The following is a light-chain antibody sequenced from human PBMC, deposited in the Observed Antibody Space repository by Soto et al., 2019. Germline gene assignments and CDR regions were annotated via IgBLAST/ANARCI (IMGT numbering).Light chain of an antibody. CDR2: GAS. V-gene: IGKV1-9*01. Sequence: IKLTQSPSSLSASVGDSVTITCRASQGIINYLAWYQQKPGKAPKLLIYGASTLQSGVPSRFGGSGSGTDFPLTVSRLHPEDFATYYCQQLLIYPPTFGPGTKGDIK. CDR1: QGIINY. J-gene: IGKJ3*01. CDR3: QQLLIYPPT.